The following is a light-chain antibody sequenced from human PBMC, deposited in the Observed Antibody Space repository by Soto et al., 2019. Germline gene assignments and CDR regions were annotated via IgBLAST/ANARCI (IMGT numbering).Light chain of an antibody. J-gene: IGLJ1*01. CDR3: CSYTSSSPYV. Sequence: QSVLTQPASVSGSPGQSITISCTGTSSDLGGYNFVSWYQHHPGKAPKFMIDQVSNRPSGVSNRFSGSKSGTTASLTISGLQAEDEADYYCCSYTSSSPYVFGTGTTLTVL. CDR2: QVS. V-gene: IGLV2-14*01. CDR1: SSDLGGYNF.